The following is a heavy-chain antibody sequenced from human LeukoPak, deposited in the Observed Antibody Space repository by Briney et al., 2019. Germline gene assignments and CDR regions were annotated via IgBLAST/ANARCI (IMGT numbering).Heavy chain of an antibody. CDR3: ARDPNTYYYGSGTDY. CDR2: TNPNSGGT. J-gene: IGHJ4*02. D-gene: IGHD3-10*01. CDR1: GYTFTGYY. Sequence: ASVKVSCKASGYTFTGYYMHWVRQAPGQGLEWMGWTNPNSGGTNYAQKFQGRVTMTRDTSISTAYMELSRLRSDDTAVYYCARDPNTYYYGSGTDYWGQGTLVTVSS. V-gene: IGHV1-2*02.